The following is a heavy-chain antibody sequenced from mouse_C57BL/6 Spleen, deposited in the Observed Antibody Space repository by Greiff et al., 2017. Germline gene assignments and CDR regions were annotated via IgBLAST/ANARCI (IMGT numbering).Heavy chain of an antibody. V-gene: IGHV1-22*01. CDR2: INPNNGGT. D-gene: IGHD6-1*01. Sequence: EVQLQQSGPELVKPGASVKMSCKASGYTFTDYNMHWVKQSHGKSLEWIGYINPNNGGTSYNQKFKGKATLTVNKSSSTAYMALRSLTSEDSAVYYCATPLPYYFEYWGQGTTLTVSS. CDR1: GYTFTDYN. CDR3: ATPLPYYFEY. J-gene: IGHJ2*01.